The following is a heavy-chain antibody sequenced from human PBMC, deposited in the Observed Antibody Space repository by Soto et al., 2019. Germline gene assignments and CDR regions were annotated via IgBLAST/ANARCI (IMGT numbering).Heavy chain of an antibody. CDR2: IYYSGST. D-gene: IGHD3-9*01. CDR3: ARGGYDILTGYSPYFDY. V-gene: IGHV4-59*01. Sequence: SETLSLTCTVSGGSISSYYWSWIRQPPGKGLEWIGYIYYSGSTNYNPSLKSRVTISVDTSKNQFSLKLSSVTAADTAVYYCARGGYDILTGYSPYFDYWGQGTLVTV. J-gene: IGHJ4*02. CDR1: GGSISSYY.